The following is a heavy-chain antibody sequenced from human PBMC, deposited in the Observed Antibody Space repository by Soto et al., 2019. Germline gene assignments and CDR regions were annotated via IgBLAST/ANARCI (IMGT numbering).Heavy chain of an antibody. D-gene: IGHD3-9*01. CDR2: ISGSGGST. V-gene: IGHV3-23*01. CDR1: GFTFSSYA. J-gene: IGHJ3*02. CDR3: ADGLTYYDILTGYPTDAFDI. Sequence: GGSLRLSCAASGFTFSSYAMSWVRQAPGKGLEWVSAISGSGGSTYYADSVKGRFTISRDNSKNTLYLQMNGLRAEDTAVYYCADGLTYYDILTGYPTDAFDIWGQGTMVTVSS.